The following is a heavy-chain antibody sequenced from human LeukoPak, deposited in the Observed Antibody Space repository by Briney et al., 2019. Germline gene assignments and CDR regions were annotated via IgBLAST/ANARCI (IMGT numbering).Heavy chain of an antibody. V-gene: IGHV4-34*01. CDR3: ARRYGYGSHHIDY. Sequence: SETLSLTCAVYGGSFSGYYWSWIRQPPGKGLEWIGEINHSGSTNYNPSLKSRVTISVDTSKNQFSLKLSSVTAADTAVYYCARRYGYGSHHIDYWGQGTLVTVSS. D-gene: IGHD5-18*01. CDR2: INHSGST. CDR1: GGSFSGYY. J-gene: IGHJ4*02.